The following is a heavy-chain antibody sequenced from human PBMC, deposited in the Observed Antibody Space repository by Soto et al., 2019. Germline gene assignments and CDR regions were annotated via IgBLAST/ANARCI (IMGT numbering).Heavy chain of an antibody. CDR2: IYYSGST. Sequence: SETLSLTCTVSGGSISSYYWSWIRQPPGKGLEWIGYIYYSGSTNYNPSLKSRVTISVDTSKNQFSLKLSSVTAADTAVYYCARLYFYREFPTIDYWGQGTLVTVSS. D-gene: IGHD3-3*01. CDR3: ARLYFYREFPTIDY. J-gene: IGHJ4*02. CDR1: GGSISSYY. V-gene: IGHV4-59*08.